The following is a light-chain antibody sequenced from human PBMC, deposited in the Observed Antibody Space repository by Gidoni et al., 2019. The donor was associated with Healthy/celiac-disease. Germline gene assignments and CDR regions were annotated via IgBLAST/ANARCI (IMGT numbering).Light chain of an antibody. V-gene: IGKV1-33*01. CDR3: QQYDNLPFT. J-gene: IGKJ3*01. Sequence: DIQMTQSPSSLSASVGDRVTITCQASPDISNYLNWYQQKPGKAPKLLIYDASNLETGVPSRCSGSGSGTEFTFTISSLQPEDIATYYCQQYDNLPFTFGPGTKVDIK. CDR2: DAS. CDR1: PDISNY.